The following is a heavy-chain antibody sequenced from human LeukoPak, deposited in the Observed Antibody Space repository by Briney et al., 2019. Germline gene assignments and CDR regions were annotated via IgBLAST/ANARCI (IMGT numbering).Heavy chain of an antibody. Sequence: HAGGSLRLSCAASGFTFSSYAMSWVRQAPGKGLEWVSAISGSGGSTYYADSVKGRFTISRDNSKNTLYLQMNSLRAEDTAVYYCVSDGLNYYDSSSYGGYWGQGTLVTVSS. V-gene: IGHV3-23*01. D-gene: IGHD3-22*01. CDR2: ISGSGGST. CDR1: GFTFSSYA. CDR3: VSDGLNYYDSSSYGGY. J-gene: IGHJ4*02.